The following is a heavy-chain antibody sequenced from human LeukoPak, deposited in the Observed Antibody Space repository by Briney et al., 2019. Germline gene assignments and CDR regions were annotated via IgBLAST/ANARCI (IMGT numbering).Heavy chain of an antibody. D-gene: IGHD3-22*01. CDR3: AEDHFVYSSGYFDY. CDR1: GFTFSSYA. V-gene: IGHV3-23*01. CDR2: ISGSGGST. Sequence: GGSLRLSCAASGFTFSSYAMSWVRQAPGKGLEWVSAISGSGGSTYYADSVKGRFTISRDNSKNTLYLQMNSLRAEDTAVYYCAEDHFVYSSGYFDYWGQGTLVTVSS. J-gene: IGHJ4*02.